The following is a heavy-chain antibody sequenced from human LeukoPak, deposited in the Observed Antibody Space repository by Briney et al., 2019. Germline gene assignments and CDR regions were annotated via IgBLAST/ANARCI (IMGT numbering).Heavy chain of an antibody. V-gene: IGHV4-30-4*01. Sequence: SETLSLTCTVSGGSISSGDYYWSWIRQPPGKGLEWIGYIYYSGSTYYNPSLKSRVTISVDTSKNQFSLKLSSVTAADTAVYCCARDDYGGVFDYWGQGTLVTVSS. J-gene: IGHJ4*02. CDR1: GGSISSGDYY. CDR2: IYYSGST. D-gene: IGHD4-23*01. CDR3: ARDDYGGVFDY.